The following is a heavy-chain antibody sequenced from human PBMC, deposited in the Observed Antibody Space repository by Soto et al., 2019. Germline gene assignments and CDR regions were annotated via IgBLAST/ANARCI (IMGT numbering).Heavy chain of an antibody. CDR2: IHHSGST. J-gene: IGHJ5*02. CDR3: ARAEYYDSSGPGWFDP. CDR1: GGSFDGYY. V-gene: IGHV4-34*01. D-gene: IGHD3-22*01. Sequence: SETLSLTCALYGGSFDGYYWSWIRQSPGKGLEWIGEIHHSGSTKYNPSLKSRVSLSVDTSTKQFSLKMTSMTAADTAVYYCARAEYYDSSGPGWFDPWGQGTLVTVSS.